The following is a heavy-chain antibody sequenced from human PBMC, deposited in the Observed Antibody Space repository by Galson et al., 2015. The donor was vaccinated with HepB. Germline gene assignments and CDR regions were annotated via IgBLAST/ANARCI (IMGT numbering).Heavy chain of an antibody. D-gene: IGHD5-18*01. V-gene: IGHV1-18*01. CDR1: GYTFTSYG. J-gene: IGHJ4*02. Sequence: SVKVSCKASGYTFTSYGISWVRQAPGQGLEWMGWISAYNGNTNYAQKLQGRVTMTTDTSTSTAYMELRSLRSDDTAVYYCARVLLGYSYGGAAFDYWGQGTLVTVSS. CDR3: ARVLLGYSYGGAAFDY. CDR2: ISAYNGNT.